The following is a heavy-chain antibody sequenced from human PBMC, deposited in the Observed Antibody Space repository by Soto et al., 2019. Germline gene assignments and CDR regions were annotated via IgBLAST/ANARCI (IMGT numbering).Heavy chain of an antibody. D-gene: IGHD2-21*01. CDR3: AICPSAEPRLCGVFDI. V-gene: IGHV1-46*01. J-gene: IGHJ3*02. CDR1: GYTFTSSY. Sequence: VASLKVAFKPSGYTFTSSYMHWVRQAPGEGLEWMGIINPSGGSTSYAQKCQGRVTMTRDTSTSTVYMELSSLRSEDTAVYYCAICPSAEPRLCGVFDIWGQGTMVTVS. CDR2: INPSGGST.